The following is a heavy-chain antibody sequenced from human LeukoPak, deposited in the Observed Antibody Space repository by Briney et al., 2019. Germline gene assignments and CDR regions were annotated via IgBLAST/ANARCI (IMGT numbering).Heavy chain of an antibody. V-gene: IGHV3-30*04. Sequence: GRSLRLSCAASGFTFSSYAMHWVRQAPGKGLEWVAVISYDGSNKYYADSVKGRFTISRDNAKNSLYLQMNSLRAEDTAVYYCARDPGDAFDIWGQGTMVTVSS. CDR3: ARDPGDAFDI. CDR2: ISYDGSNK. CDR1: GFTFSSYA. J-gene: IGHJ3*02.